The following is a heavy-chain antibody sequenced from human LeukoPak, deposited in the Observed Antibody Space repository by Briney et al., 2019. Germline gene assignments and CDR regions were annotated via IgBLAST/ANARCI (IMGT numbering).Heavy chain of an antibody. J-gene: IGHJ5*02. CDR3: ARDRYYYGSNQFDNWFDP. CDR1: GYSISSGYY. Sequence: SETLSLTCTVSGYSISSGYYWGWIRQPAGKGLEWIGRIYTSGSTNYNPSLKSRVTMSVDTSKNQFSLKLSSVTAADTAVYYCARDRYYYGSNQFDNWFDPWGQGTLVTVSS. CDR2: IYTSGST. D-gene: IGHD3-10*01. V-gene: IGHV4-4*07.